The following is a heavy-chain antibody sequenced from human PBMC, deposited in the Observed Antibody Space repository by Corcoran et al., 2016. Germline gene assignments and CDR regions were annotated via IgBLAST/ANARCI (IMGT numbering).Heavy chain of an antibody. D-gene: IGHD4-4*01. Sequence: QEQLVASGGGVVQPGGSLRLSCVASGFTFSYYGMHWVRQAPGKVLEWVAIIWNDGSHKDHADSVRGRFTISRDNYKNTLYLQMNSLIVEDTAVYYCASLRHSNFRGGLDVWGQGITGTVSS. V-gene: IGHV3-33*03. CDR1: GFTFSYYG. J-gene: IGHJ6*02. CDR2: IWNDGSHK. CDR3: ASLRHSNFRGGLDV.